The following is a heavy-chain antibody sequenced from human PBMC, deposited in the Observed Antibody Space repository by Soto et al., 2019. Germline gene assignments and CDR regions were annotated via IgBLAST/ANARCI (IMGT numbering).Heavy chain of an antibody. CDR2: ISGSGGST. D-gene: IGHD5-18*01. CDR3: ARARYSYGYSPFDY. V-gene: IGHV3-23*01. CDR1: GFTFSSYA. J-gene: IGHJ4*02. Sequence: GGSLRLSCAASGFTFSSYAMSWVRQAPGKGLEWVSAISGSGGSTYYADSVKGRFTISRDNSKNTLYLQMNSLRAEDTAVYYCARARYSYGYSPFDYWGQGTLVTVSS.